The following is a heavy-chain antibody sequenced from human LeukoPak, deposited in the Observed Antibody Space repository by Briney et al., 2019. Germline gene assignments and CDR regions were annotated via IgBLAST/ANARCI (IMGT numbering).Heavy chain of an antibody. V-gene: IGHV4-30-4*01. Sequence: SQTLSLTCTVSGGSISSGDYYWSWIRQPPGKGLEWIGYIYYSGSTYYNPSLKSRVTISVDRSKNQFSLKLSSVTAADTAVYYCARETTDDAFDIWGQGTMVTVSS. CDR1: GGSISSGDYY. CDR3: ARETTDDAFDI. CDR2: IYYSGST. D-gene: IGHD4-11*01. J-gene: IGHJ3*02.